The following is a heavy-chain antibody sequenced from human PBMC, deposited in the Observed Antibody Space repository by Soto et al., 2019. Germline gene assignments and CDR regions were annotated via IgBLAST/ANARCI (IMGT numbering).Heavy chain of an antibody. CDR1: GYTFTSYG. D-gene: IGHD2-21*02. V-gene: IGHV1-18*01. Sequence: ASVKVSCKASGYTFTSYGISWVRQAPGQGLEWMGWISAYNGNTNYAQKLQGRVTMTTDTSTSTAYMELRSLRSDDTAVYYCARDYSVEVVTAINAFDIWGQGTMVTVSS. CDR2: ISAYNGNT. CDR3: ARDYSVEVVTAINAFDI. J-gene: IGHJ3*02.